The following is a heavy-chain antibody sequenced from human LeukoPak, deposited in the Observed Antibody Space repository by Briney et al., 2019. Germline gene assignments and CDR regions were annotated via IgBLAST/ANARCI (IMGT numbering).Heavy chain of an antibody. CDR1: GFTFSSST. CDR2: ISSSSNYI. CDR3: VRIPNSANFPNWFDP. V-gene: IGHV3-21*01. D-gene: IGHD4/OR15-4a*01. Sequence: PGGSLRLSCAASGFTFSSSTMNWVRQAPGKGLEWVSSISSSSNYIYYADSVKGRFTISRDNAKNSLYFQMNSLRADDTAVYYCVRIPNSANFPNWFDPWGQGTLVTVSS. J-gene: IGHJ5*02.